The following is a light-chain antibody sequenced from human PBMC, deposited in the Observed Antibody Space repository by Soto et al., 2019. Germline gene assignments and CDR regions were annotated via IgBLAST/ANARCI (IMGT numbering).Light chain of an antibody. CDR1: NIGSKS. V-gene: IGLV3-21*04. J-gene: IGLJ2*01. CDR2: YDS. Sequence: SYELTQPPSVSVAPGKTARITCGGSNIGSKSVHWYQQKPGQAPGLVIYYDSDRPSGTPERFSGSNSGNTDTLTISRVEAGDEADYYCQVWDSSSDHVVFGGGTKLTVL. CDR3: QVWDSSSDHVV.